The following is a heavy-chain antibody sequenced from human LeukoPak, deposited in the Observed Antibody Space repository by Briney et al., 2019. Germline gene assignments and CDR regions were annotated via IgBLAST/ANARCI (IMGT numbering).Heavy chain of an antibody. V-gene: IGHV3-48*03. Sequence: GGSLRLSCAASGFTFSSYEMNWVRQAPGKGLEWVSYISSSGSTIYYADSVKGRFTISRDNAKNSLYLQMNSLRAEDTAVYYCATQQQLGPLSNDYWGQGTLVTVSS. CDR3: ATQQQLGPLSNDY. J-gene: IGHJ4*02. D-gene: IGHD6-13*01. CDR2: ISSSGSTI. CDR1: GFTFSSYE.